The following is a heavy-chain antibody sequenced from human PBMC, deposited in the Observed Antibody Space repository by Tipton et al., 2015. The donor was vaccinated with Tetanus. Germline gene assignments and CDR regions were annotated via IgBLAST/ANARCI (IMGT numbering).Heavy chain of an antibody. Sequence: TLSLTCTVSGGSITSGDYYWAWIRQPPGKGPEWIGSIYYTGSTYYNPSLKSRVTISEDTSKNQFSLKLSSVIAADTAMYYCAEGRRFCSSNSCHEYYFDSWGRGTLVTVSS. J-gene: IGHJ4*02. CDR1: GGSITSGDYY. D-gene: IGHD2-2*01. CDR3: AEGRRFCSSNSCHEYYFDS. V-gene: IGHV4-39*01. CDR2: IYYTGST.